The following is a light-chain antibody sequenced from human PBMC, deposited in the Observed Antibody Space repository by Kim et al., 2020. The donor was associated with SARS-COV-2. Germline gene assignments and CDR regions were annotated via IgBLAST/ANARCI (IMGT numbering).Light chain of an antibody. CDR3: QQYSSYAT. CDR2: KAS. V-gene: IGKV1-5*03. CDR1: QSISSW. J-gene: IGKJ1*01. Sequence: SASVGDRVTITCRASQSISSWLAWYQQKPGKAPKLLIYKASTLETGVTSRFSGSGSATEFTLTISSLQPDDFATYYCQQYSSYATFGQGTKVDIK.